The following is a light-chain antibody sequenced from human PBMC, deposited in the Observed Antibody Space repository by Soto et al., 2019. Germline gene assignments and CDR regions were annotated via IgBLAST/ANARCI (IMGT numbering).Light chain of an antibody. CDR2: GNT. Sequence: QSVLTQPPSVSGAPGQRVTISCTGSSSNIGAGYDVHWYQQFPGTAPKLLIYGNTNRPSGVPDRFSGSKSGTSASLAITGLQAEDEADYYCQSYASSLSGSLFGGGTKVTVL. CDR3: QSYASSLSGSL. V-gene: IGLV1-40*01. J-gene: IGLJ3*02. CDR1: SSNIGAGYD.